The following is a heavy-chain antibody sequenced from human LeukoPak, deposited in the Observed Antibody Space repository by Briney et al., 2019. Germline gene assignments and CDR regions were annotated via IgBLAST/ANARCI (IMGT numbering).Heavy chain of an antibody. V-gene: IGHV3-23*01. CDR2: ISDGGGST. CDR3: AKVPYSDYGSGRPPFMDV. CDR1: GFTFSSYA. D-gene: IGHD3-10*01. J-gene: IGHJ6*02. Sequence: GGSLRLSCAASGFTFSSYAMIWVRQAPEKGLEWVSTISDGGGSTYYADSVKGRFTISRDNYKNTLYLQMDSLRAEDMAMYYCAKVPYSDYGSGRPPFMDVWGQGTTVAVSS.